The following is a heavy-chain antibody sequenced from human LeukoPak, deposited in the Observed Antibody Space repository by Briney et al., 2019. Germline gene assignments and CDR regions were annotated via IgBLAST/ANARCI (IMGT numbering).Heavy chain of an antibody. CDR2: ISHSGST. D-gene: IGHD3-16*01. V-gene: IGHV4-30-2*01. J-gene: IGHJ4*02. Sequence: SETLSLTCTVSGGSISSGGYYWSWIRQPPGKGLEWIGYISHSGSTYYNPSLKSRVTISVDRSKNQFSLKVTSVTAADTAVYYCARSPPLGVDYWGQGTLVTVSS. CDR1: GGSISSGGYY. CDR3: ARSPPLGVDY.